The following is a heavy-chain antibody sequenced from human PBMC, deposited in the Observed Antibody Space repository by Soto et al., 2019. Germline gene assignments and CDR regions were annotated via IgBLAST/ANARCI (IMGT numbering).Heavy chain of an antibody. V-gene: IGHV1-69*12. CDR3: ARRSRLLWFGDFLYGMDV. CDR2: IIPIFGTA. D-gene: IGHD3-10*01. J-gene: IGHJ6*02. Sequence: QVQLVQSGAEVKKPGSSVKVSCKASGGTFSSYAISWVRQAPGQGLEWMGGIIPIFGTANYAQKFQGRGTITADESTSTAYMELSSLRSEDTAVYYCARRSRLLWFGDFLYGMDVWGQGTTVTVSS. CDR1: GGTFSSYA.